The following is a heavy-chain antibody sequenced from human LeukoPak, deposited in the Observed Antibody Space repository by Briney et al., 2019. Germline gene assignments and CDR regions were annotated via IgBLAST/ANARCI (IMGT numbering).Heavy chain of an antibody. CDR2: ISGSGGST. D-gene: IGHD3-22*01. Sequence: GGSLRLSCAASGFTFSSYAMSWVRQAPGKGLEWVSAISGSGGSTYYADSVKGRFTISRDNTKNTLYLQMNSLRAEDTAVYYCAKSLPNYYDSSGYSGFDYWGQGTLVTVSS. CDR1: GFTFSSYA. J-gene: IGHJ4*02. V-gene: IGHV3-23*01. CDR3: AKSLPNYYDSSGYSGFDY.